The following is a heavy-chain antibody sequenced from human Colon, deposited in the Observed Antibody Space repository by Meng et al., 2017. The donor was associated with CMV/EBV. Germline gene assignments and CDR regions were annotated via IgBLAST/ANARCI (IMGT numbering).Heavy chain of an antibody. J-gene: IGHJ4*02. CDR1: GYLFSNYA. V-gene: IGHV1-2*02. D-gene: IGHD3-3*01. CDR3: VAARSGYYAHFDY. Sequence: ASVKVSCKTSGYLFSNYAVSWVRQAPGQGLEWMGWINPNSGVTNYAQKFQGRVTMTRDTSVSTAYMELSSLRSDDTAVYYCVAARSGYYAHFDYWGQGTLVTVSS. CDR2: INPNSGVT.